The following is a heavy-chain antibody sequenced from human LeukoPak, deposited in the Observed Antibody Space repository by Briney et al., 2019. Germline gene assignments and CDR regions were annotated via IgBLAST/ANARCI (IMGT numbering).Heavy chain of an antibody. D-gene: IGHD6-19*01. J-gene: IGHJ4*02. CDR1: GFSFSTYS. CDR2: ISSGGRYV. Sequence: PGGPLRLSCAASGFSFSTYSMNWVRQAPGKGLEWVSSISSGGRYVYYADSVKGRFTISRDNAKNSLYLQMNSLRAEDTAVYYCTRDVRDEYTSGWYPIGYWGQGTLVTVSS. V-gene: IGHV3-21*01. CDR3: TRDVRDEYTSGWYPIGY.